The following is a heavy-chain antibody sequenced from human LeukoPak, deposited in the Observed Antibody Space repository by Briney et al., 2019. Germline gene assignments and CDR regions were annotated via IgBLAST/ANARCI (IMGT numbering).Heavy chain of an antibody. CDR2: ISGDGVFA. CDR3: AKDFGRNLGGPGS. Sequence: PGGSLRLSCVASGFTFSTYTMAWVRQVPGGGLEWVSGISGDGVFAYYADSVKGRFAISRDNSRSTVYLHMSSLRAEDTAVYYCAKDFGRNLGGPGSWGRGTLVTVSS. J-gene: IGHJ5*02. D-gene: IGHD3-10*01. CDR1: GFTFSTYT. V-gene: IGHV3-23*01.